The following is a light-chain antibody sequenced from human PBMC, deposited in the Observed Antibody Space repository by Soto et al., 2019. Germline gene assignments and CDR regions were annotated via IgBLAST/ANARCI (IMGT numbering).Light chain of an antibody. CDR1: QSINSS. V-gene: IGKV3-15*01. CDR2: GAS. J-gene: IGKJ1*01. CDR3: QHYNNWWT. Sequence: EIVMTQSPATLSVSPVERATLSFRANQSINSSLAWYQQKPGQPPRLLIYGASTRATGIPTRFSGSGSGTEFTLTISSLRSEDVAVYYCQHYNNWWTFGQGTKVDIK.